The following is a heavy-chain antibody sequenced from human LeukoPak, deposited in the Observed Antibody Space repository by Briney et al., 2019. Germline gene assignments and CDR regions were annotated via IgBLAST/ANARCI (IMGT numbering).Heavy chain of an antibody. Sequence: GGSLRLSCAASGFTFSNYWMSWVRQAPGKGLEWVANIDQDGSATYYVDSVKGRFTISRDNAKSSLSLQMDNLRAEDTAVYYCVRDGGVSGYDLLDYWGQGTLVTVSS. V-gene: IGHV3-7*01. CDR1: GFTFSNYW. J-gene: IGHJ4*02. CDR2: IDQDGSAT. D-gene: IGHD5-12*01. CDR3: VRDGGVSGYDLLDY.